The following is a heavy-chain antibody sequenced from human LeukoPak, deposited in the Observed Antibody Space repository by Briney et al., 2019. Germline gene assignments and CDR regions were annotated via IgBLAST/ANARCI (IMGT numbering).Heavy chain of an antibody. CDR1: GFTFSSYA. Sequence: GGSLRLSCAASGFTFSSYAMSWVRQAPGKGLEWVSAISGSGGSTFCADSVKGRFTISRDNAKNSLYLQMNSLRADDTAVYYCARETYCSGGSCYKGNAFDIWGQGTMVTVSS. J-gene: IGHJ3*02. V-gene: IGHV3-23*01. CDR3: ARETYCSGGSCYKGNAFDI. CDR2: ISGSGGST. D-gene: IGHD2-15*01.